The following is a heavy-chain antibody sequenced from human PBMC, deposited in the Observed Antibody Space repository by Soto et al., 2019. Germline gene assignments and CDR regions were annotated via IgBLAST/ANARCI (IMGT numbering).Heavy chain of an antibody. CDR1: GYGKSGYT. J-gene: IGHJ4*02. V-gene: IGHV1-69*02. CDR3: ARGQGGPDGPGDY. CDR2: IIPILGIA. D-gene: IGHD2-15*01. Sequence: SSVKVSWKGSGYGKSGYTVGCVRQEPGQRLEWMGRIIPILGIANYAQKFQGRVTITADKSTSTAYMELSSLRSEDTAVYYCARGQGGPDGPGDYWGQGALVTVSS.